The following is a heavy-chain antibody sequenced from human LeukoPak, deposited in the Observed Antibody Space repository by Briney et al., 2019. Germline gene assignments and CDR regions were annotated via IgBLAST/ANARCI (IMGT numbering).Heavy chain of an antibody. Sequence: PGGSLRLSCAASGFTFSSNHMSWVRQAPGKGLEWVSVIYSGGSTDYADYVKGRFTISRDNLKNTLYLQMNSLRAEDTAVYYCARGPAGYNWGQGTLVTFSS. CDR1: GFTFSSNH. J-gene: IGHJ4*02. V-gene: IGHV3-53*01. CDR2: IYSGGST. D-gene: IGHD1-1*01. CDR3: ARGPAGYN.